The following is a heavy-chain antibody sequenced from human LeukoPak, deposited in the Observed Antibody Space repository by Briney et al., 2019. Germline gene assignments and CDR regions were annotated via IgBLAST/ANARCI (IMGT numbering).Heavy chain of an antibody. CDR3: ARSLYSQSDAFDI. D-gene: IGHD2-21*01. V-gene: IGHV4-31*03. J-gene: IGHJ3*02. CDR2: IYYSGST. Sequence: PSETLSLTCTVSGGSISSGGYYWSWIRQHPGKGLEWIGYIYYSGSTYYNPSLKSRVTISVDTSKNQFSLKLGSVTAADTAVYYCARSLYSQSDAFDIWGQGTMVTVSS. CDR1: GGSISSGGYY.